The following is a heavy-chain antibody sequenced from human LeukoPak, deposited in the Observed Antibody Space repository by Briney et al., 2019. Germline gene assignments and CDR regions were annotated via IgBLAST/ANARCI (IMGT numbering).Heavy chain of an antibody. Sequence: GGSLRLSCAASGFTLSSYAMSWVRQAPGKGLEWVSAISGSGGSTYYADSVKGRFTISRDNSKNTLYLQMSSLRAEDTAVYYCARGDYYDSSGYRSYGDYWGQGTLVTVSS. CDR2: ISGSGGST. D-gene: IGHD3-22*01. CDR1: GFTLSSYA. CDR3: ARGDYYDSSGYRSYGDY. V-gene: IGHV3-23*01. J-gene: IGHJ4*02.